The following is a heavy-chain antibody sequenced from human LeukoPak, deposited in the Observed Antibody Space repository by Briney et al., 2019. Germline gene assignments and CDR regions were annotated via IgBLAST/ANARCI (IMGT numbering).Heavy chain of an antibody. J-gene: IGHJ5*01. CDR2: MCGTAGCT. Sequence: PGGSLRLSCAASGFTVSSNYMSWVRQAPGKGLEWVASMCGTAGCTFYPDSVKGRFTISRDNSKNVLYLRMNSLTAEDTAIYYCAKDRPNFHENSGHYYRRDGDSWGQGTLATVSS. CDR3: AKDRPNFHENSGHYYRRDGDS. D-gene: IGHD3-22*01. V-gene: IGHV3-23*01. CDR1: GFTVSSNY.